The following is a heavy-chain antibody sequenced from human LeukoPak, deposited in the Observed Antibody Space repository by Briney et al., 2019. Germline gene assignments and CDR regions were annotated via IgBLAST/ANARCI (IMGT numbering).Heavy chain of an antibody. D-gene: IGHD3-22*01. J-gene: IGHJ4*02. CDR2: IYYSGST. CDR3: ARGNYYDSSASYYFDY. V-gene: IGHV4-59*01. CDR1: GGSISSYY. Sequence: SETLSLTCTVSGGSISSYYWSWIRHPPGKGLEWIGYIYYSGSTNYNPSLKSRVTISVDTSKNQFSLKLSSETAADTAVYYCARGNYYDSSASYYFDYWGQGTLVTVSS.